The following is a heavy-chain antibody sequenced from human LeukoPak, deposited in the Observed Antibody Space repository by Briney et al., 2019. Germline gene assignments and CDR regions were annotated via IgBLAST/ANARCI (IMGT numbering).Heavy chain of an antibody. D-gene: IGHD3-22*01. CDR2: IYYSGST. J-gene: IGHJ4*02. CDR3: AILPATDTYYYDNRGYYRPGVH. Sequence: SETLSLTCSVSGGSTSSSHYYWGFIRQPPGKGLEWIGSIYYSGSTYYNPSLRSRVIISVDTSKNQFSLKLSSATAADTAVYFCAILPATDTYYYDNRGYYRPGVHWGQGTLVTVSS. V-gene: IGHV4-39*07. CDR1: GGSTSSSHYY.